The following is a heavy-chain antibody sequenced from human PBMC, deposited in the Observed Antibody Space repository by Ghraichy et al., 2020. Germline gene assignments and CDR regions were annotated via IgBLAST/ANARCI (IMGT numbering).Heavy chain of an antibody. CDR1: GGSFSGYY. Sequence: SETLSLTCAVYGGSFSGYYWSWIRQPPGKGLEWIGEINHSGSTTYNPSLKSRVTISVDTSKNQFSLKLSSVTAADTAVYYCARAPSGSYGVYFDYWGQGTLVTVSS. CDR2: INHSGST. J-gene: IGHJ4*02. V-gene: IGHV4-34*01. D-gene: IGHD1-26*01. CDR3: ARAPSGSYGVYFDY.